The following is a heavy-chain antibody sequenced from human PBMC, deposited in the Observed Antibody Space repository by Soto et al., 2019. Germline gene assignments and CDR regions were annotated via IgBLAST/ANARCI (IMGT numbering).Heavy chain of an antibody. CDR1: GFPFTSYG. CDR2: ISYDGSDK. J-gene: IGHJ4*02. CDR3: FGGQYYFDY. Sequence: QVQLVESGGGVVQPGRSLRLSCAASGFPFTSYGMHWVREGPDKGLEWVAIISYDGSDKYYADSVKGRFTISRDNSKNTLYLQMNSLRPEDTALYYCFGGQYYFDYRGQVTLVIVSS. V-gene: IGHV3-30*03. D-gene: IGHD3-10*01.